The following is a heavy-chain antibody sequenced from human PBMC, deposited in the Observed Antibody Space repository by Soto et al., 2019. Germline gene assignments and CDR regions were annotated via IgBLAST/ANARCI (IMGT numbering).Heavy chain of an antibody. CDR2: INHSGST. J-gene: IGHJ3*02. V-gene: IGHV4-34*01. CDR1: GGPFSGYY. D-gene: IGHD3-3*01. Sequence: QVQLQQWGAGLLKPSETLSLTCAVYGGPFSGYYWSWIRQPPGKGLEWIGEINHSGSTNYNPSLKSRVTISVDTSKNQFSLKLSSVTAADTAVYYCARKGGRITIFGVVIPPFAFDIWGQGTMVTVSS. CDR3: ARKGGRITIFGVVIPPFAFDI.